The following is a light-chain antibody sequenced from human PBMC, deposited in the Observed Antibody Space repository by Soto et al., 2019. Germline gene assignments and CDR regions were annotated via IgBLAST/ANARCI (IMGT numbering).Light chain of an antibody. J-gene: IGKJ4*01. CDR2: DAS. CDR3: QQRSNWPLT. V-gene: IGKV3-11*01. Sequence: EIVLTQSPATLSLSPGERATLSCRAGQSVSTFLAWYQQKPGQAPRLLIYDASKRATGITIRFSGSGSGTDFTLTIISLEPEDFAVYYCQQRSNWPLTFGGGTKVEIK. CDR1: QSVSTF.